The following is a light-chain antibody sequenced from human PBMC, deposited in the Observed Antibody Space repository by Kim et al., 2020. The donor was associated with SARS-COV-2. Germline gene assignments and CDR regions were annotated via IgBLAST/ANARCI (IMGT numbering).Light chain of an antibody. CDR1: LSVSSSH. CDR3: QQYGRSPIT. V-gene: IGKV3D-20*01. Sequence: QGERAARSCGVSLSVSSSHVAWYQQKPGLAPRLVMYDASRMATGIPDRFRGSGSGTDFPLTISRLEPEDFAVYYCQQYGRSPITFGQGTRLEI. CDR2: DAS. J-gene: IGKJ5*01.